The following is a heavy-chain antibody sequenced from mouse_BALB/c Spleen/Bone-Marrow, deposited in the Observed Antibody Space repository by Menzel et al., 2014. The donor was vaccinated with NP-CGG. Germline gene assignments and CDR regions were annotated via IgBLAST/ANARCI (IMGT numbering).Heavy chain of an antibody. V-gene: IGHV1S81*02. D-gene: IGHD2-13*01. CDR1: GYTFTSYY. J-gene: IGHJ3*01. CDR2: INPSNGGT. Sequence: VQLQQSGAELVKPGASVKLSCKASGYTFTSYYMYWVKQGPGQGLEWIGEINPSNGGTNFNEKFKSKATLTVDKSSSTAYMHLSSLTSEDSAVYYCTREGDSPFAYWGQGTLVTVSA. CDR3: TREGDSPFAY.